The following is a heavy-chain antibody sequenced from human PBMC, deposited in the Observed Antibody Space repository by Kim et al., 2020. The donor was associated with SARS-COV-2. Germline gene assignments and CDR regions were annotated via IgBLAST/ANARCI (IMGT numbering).Heavy chain of an antibody. D-gene: IGHD2-2*01. CDR3: ARTYIVVVPAAMGTYYYGMDV. V-gene: IGHV7-4-1*02. Sequence: ASVKVSCKASGYTFTSYAMNWVRQAPGQGLEWMGWINTNTGNPTYAQGFTGRFVFSLDTSVSTAYLQISSLKAEDTAVYYCARTYIVVVPAAMGTYYYGMDVWGQGTTVTVSS. J-gene: IGHJ6*02. CDR1: GYTFTSYA. CDR2: INTNTGNP.